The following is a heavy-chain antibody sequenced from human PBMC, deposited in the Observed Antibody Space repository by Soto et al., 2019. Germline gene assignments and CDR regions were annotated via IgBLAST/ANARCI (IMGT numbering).Heavy chain of an antibody. V-gene: IGHV2-5*02. CDR1: GFSLSTSGVG. D-gene: IGHD3-10*01. J-gene: IGHJ4*02. CDR2: IYWDDDK. CDR3: AHRPRGILLPNY. Sequence: QITLKESGPTLVKPTQTLTLTCTFSGFSLSTSGVGVGWIRQPPGKALEWLALIYWDDDKRYSPSLKSRLTIPKDTSKNQVVLTMTNMDPVDTATYYCAHRPRGILLPNYWGQGTLVTVSS.